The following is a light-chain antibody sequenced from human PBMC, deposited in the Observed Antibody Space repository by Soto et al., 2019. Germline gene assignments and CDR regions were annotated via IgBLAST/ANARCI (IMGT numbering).Light chain of an antibody. Sequence: QSVLTQPPSASGSPGQSVTISCTGTSSDVGGYNYVSWYQQHPGKAPKLMIYEVSKRPSGVPDRSSGSKSGNTASLTVSGLQAEDEADYYCSSYAGSNNYVFGTGTKHTVL. V-gene: IGLV2-8*01. CDR1: SSDVGGYNY. J-gene: IGLJ1*01. CDR3: SSYAGSNNYV. CDR2: EVS.